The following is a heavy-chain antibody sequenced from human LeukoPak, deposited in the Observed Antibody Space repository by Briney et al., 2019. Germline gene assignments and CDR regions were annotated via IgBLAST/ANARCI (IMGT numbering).Heavy chain of an antibody. Sequence: PGRSLRLSCAASGITFSSYAMHWVRQAPGKGLEWVAVISYDGSNKYYADSVKGRFTISRDNSRNTLYLQMNSLRVEDTAVYYCASGEAVAGPEEFDYWGQGTLVTVSS. CDR1: GITFSSYA. CDR3: ASGEAVAGPEEFDY. V-gene: IGHV3-30-3*01. CDR2: ISYDGSNK. D-gene: IGHD6-19*01. J-gene: IGHJ4*02.